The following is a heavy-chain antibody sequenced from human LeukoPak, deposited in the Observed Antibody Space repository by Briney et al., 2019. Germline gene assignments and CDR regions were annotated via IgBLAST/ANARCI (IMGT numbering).Heavy chain of an antibody. D-gene: IGHD1-26*01. CDR1: GGTFSSYA. J-gene: IGHJ5*02. CDR3: ARSELSPGWFDP. Sequence: ASVKVSCKASGGTFSSYAISWVRQAPGQGLEWMRGIIPIFGTANYAQKFQGRVTITTDESTSTAYMELSSLRSEDTAVYYCARSELSPGWFDPWGQGTLVTVSS. V-gene: IGHV1-69*05. CDR2: IIPIFGTA.